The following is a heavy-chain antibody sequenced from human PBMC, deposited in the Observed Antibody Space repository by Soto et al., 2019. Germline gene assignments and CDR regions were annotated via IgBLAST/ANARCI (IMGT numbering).Heavy chain of an antibody. CDR2: ISSSGSYI. CDR3: AREVPAAIGWDYYYGMDV. J-gene: IGHJ6*02. D-gene: IGHD2-2*01. CDR1: GFSLSDYY. V-gene: IGHV3-11*04. Sequence: GGSLRLSCAGSGFSLSDYYMSWMRQAPGKGLEWVSYISSSGSYIYYADSVKGRFTISRDNAKNSLYLQMNSLRAEDTAVYYCAREVPAAIGWDYYYGMDVWGQGTTVTVSS.